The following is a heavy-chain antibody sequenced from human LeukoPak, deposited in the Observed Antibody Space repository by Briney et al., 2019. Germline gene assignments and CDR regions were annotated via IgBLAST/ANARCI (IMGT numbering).Heavy chain of an antibody. CDR1: GFTFSSYE. D-gene: IGHD2-21*02. CDR3: ARGSQAYCGGDCTFDY. CDR2: ISSSGSTI. V-gene: IGHV3-48*03. Sequence: GGSLRLSCAASGFTFSSYEMNWVRQAPGKGLEWVSYISSSGSTIYYADSVKGRFTISGDNAKNSLYLQMNSLRAEDTAVYYCARGSQAYCGGDCTFDYWGQGTLVTVSS. J-gene: IGHJ4*02.